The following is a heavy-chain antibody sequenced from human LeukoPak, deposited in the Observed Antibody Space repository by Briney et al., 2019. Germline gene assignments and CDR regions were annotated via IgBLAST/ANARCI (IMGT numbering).Heavy chain of an antibody. V-gene: IGHV3-48*02. CDR1: GFTFSSYS. Sequence: GGSLRLSCAASGFTFSSYSMNWVRQAPGKGLEWVSYISSSSSTIYYAGSVKGRFTISRDNAKNSLYLQMNRLRDEDTAVYYCARDMAAAGTIFDYWGQGTLVTVSS. D-gene: IGHD6-13*01. CDR3: ARDMAAAGTIFDY. J-gene: IGHJ4*02. CDR2: ISSSSSTI.